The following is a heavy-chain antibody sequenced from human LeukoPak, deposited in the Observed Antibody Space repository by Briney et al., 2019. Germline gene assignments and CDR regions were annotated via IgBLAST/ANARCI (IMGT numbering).Heavy chain of an antibody. J-gene: IGHJ4*02. CDR2: IRSKANSHAT. CDR3: TRLVGDSSGYYGDY. Sequence: GGSLRLSCAASGFTFSGSAMHWVRQASGKGLEWVGRIRSKANSHATAYAASVKGRFTISRDDSKNTAYLQMNSLKTEDTAVYYCTRLVGDSSGYYGDYWGQGALVTVSS. CDR1: GFTFSGSA. D-gene: IGHD3-22*01. V-gene: IGHV3-73*01.